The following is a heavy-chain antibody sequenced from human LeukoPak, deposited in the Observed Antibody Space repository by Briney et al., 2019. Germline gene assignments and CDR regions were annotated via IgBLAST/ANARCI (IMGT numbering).Heavy chain of an antibody. J-gene: IGHJ6*02. CDR3: ARETEDIVVVPAANPTFSYYYYGMDV. CDR2: TYYRSKWYN. CDR1: GDSVSSNSAA. D-gene: IGHD2-2*01. Sequence: SQTLSLTCAISGDSVSSNSAAWNWIRQSPSRGLEWLGRTYYRSKWYNDYAVSVKSRITINPDTSKNQFSLQLNSVTPEDTAVYYCARETEDIVVVPAANPTFSYYYYGMDVWSQGTTVTVSS. V-gene: IGHV6-1*01.